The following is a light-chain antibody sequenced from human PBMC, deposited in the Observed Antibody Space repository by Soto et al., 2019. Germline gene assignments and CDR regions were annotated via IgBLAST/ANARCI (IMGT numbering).Light chain of an antibody. CDR1: QSVNSDY. Sequence: EIVLTQSPGTLSLFPGERATLSCRATQSVNSDYLAWYQQKPGQAPRLLIYIASSRATGIPDRFSGGGSGTDFTLTINRREPEDFAVYYCQQYGTSPWTFGQGTKVEIK. CDR2: IAS. J-gene: IGKJ1*01. V-gene: IGKV3-20*01. CDR3: QQYGTSPWT.